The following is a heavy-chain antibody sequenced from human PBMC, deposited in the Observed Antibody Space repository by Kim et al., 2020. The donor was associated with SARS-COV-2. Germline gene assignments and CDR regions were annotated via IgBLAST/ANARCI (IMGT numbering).Heavy chain of an antibody. J-gene: IGHJ6*02. V-gene: IGHV3-30*18. D-gene: IGHD3-10*01. CDR1: GFTFSSYG. CDR2: ISYDGSNK. CDR3: AKGGSRPNTMVRGERGYGMDV. Sequence: GGSLRLSCAASGFTFSSYGMHWVRQAPGKGLEWVAVISYDGSNKYYADSVKGRFTISRDNSKNTLYLQMNSLRAEDTAVYYCAKGGSRPNTMVRGERGYGMDVWGQGTTVTVSS.